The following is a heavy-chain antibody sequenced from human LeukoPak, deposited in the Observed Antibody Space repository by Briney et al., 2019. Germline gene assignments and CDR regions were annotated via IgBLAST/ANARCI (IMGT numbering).Heavy chain of an antibody. Sequence: SETLSLTCTVSGGSISSYYWSWIRQPPGKGLEGIGYIYYSGSTNYNPSLKSRVTISVDTSKNQFSLKLSSVTAADTAVYYCAREVYGDACDIWGQGTMVTVSS. D-gene: IGHD6-6*01. CDR3: AREVYGDACDI. CDR1: GGSISSYY. V-gene: IGHV4-59*01. CDR2: IYYSGST. J-gene: IGHJ3*02.